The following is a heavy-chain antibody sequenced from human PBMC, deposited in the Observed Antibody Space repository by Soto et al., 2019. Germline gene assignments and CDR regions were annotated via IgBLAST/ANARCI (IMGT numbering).Heavy chain of an antibody. CDR3: ARCIIVVVPAVAYYFDY. J-gene: IGHJ4*02. CDR1: GGSISSSSYY. V-gene: IGHV4-39*01. Sequence: PSETLSLTCTVSGGSISSSSYYWGWIRQPPGKGLEWIGSIYYSGSTYYNPSLKSRVTISVDTSKNQFSLKLSSVTAADTAVYYCARCIIVVVPAVAYYFDYWGQGTLVTVSS. D-gene: IGHD2-2*01. CDR2: IYYSGST.